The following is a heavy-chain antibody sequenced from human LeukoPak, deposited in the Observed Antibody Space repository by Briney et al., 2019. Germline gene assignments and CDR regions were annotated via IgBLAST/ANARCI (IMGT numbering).Heavy chain of an antibody. V-gene: IGHV4-34*01. CDR1: GGSISSYY. Sequence: SETLSLTCTVSGGSISSYYWSWIRQPPGKGLEWIGEINHSGSTNYNPSLKSRVTMSIDTSKNQFSLKLSSVTAADTAVYYCARENAGETNWYFDLWGRGTLVTVSS. CDR2: INHSGST. J-gene: IGHJ2*01. D-gene: IGHD7-27*01. CDR3: ARENAGETNWYFDL.